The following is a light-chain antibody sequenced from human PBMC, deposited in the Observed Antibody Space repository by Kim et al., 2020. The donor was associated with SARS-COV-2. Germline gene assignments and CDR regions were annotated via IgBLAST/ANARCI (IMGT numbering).Light chain of an antibody. CDR2: TND. Sequence: QGVTIACSGRKSDIGSNTVNWYQQFPGRAPRLLIHTNDQRPSGVPERFSGSKSGTSASLAINGLQSEDEADYYCAAWDESLNGPYVLGTGTKVTVL. CDR3: AAWDESLNGPYV. J-gene: IGLJ1*01. V-gene: IGLV1-44*01. CDR1: KSDIGSNT.